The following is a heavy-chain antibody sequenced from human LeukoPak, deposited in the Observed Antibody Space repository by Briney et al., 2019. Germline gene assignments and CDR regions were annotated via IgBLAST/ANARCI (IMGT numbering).Heavy chain of an antibody. CDR3: ARDEEGTTGTPAFDI. D-gene: IGHD1-1*01. J-gene: IGHJ3*02. Sequence: ASVKVSCKASGGTFSSYAISWVRQAPGQGLEWMGWISAYNGNTNYAQKLQGRVTMTTDTSTSTAYMELRSLRSDDTAVYYCARDEEGTTGTPAFDIWGQGTMVTVSS. CDR2: ISAYNGNT. V-gene: IGHV1-18*01. CDR1: GGTFSSYA.